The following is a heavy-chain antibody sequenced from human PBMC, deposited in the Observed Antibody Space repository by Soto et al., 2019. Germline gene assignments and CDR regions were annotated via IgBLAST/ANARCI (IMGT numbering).Heavy chain of an antibody. D-gene: IGHD2-15*01. V-gene: IGHV3-21*01. Sequence: GGSLRLSCAASGFTFSSYSMNWVRQAPGKGLEWVSSISSSSSYIYYADSVKGRFTISRDNAKNSLYLQMNSLRAEDTAVYYCARSSYFSGGSCYAAIDIWGPGTMVTVS. CDR1: GFTFSSYS. CDR3: ARSSYFSGGSCYAAIDI. J-gene: IGHJ3*02. CDR2: ISSSSSYI.